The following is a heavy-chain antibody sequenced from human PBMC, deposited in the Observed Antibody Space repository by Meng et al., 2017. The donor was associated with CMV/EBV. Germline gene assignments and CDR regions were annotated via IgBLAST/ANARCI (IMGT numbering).Heavy chain of an antibody. J-gene: IGHJ4*02. CDR1: GGPTCCGDYY. Sequence: QVQPHESGPGLGKPAQTLSLTFPVSGGPTCCGDYYWSSIRPPPGKGLEWIGFIYYSGSTYYNPSLKSRVTISVDTSKNQFSLKLSAVTAADTAVYCCARDNRRGGVDYWGQGTLVTVSS. V-gene: IGHV4-30-4*01. CDR2: IYYSGST. D-gene: IGHD3-3*01. CDR3: ARDNRRGGVDY.